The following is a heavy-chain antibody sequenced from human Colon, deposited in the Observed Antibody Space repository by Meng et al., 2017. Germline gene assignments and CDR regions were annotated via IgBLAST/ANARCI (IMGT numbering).Heavy chain of an antibody. CDR1: GYSFTTYY. V-gene: IGHV1-2*06. CDR2: INPNSGGT. D-gene: IGHD2-2*01. Sequence: ASVKVSCKTSGYSFTTYYIHWVRQAPGQGLEWMGRINPNSGGTNYAQKFQGRVTMTRDTSSSTAYMELSSLRSDDTAVYYCARGYLVTVPTAPNAGYWGQGTLVTVYS. CDR3: ARGYLVTVPTAPNAGY. J-gene: IGHJ4*02.